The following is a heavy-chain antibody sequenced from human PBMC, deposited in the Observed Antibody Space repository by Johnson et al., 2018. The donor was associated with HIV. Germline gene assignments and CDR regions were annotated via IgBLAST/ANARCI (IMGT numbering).Heavy chain of an antibody. V-gene: IGHV3-20*04. D-gene: IGHD4-17*01. CDR2: INSDGSST. CDR1: GFTFDDYG. Sequence: VQLVESGGSMVRPGGSRRLSCAVSGFTFDDYGMSWVRQAPGKGLEWVSRINSDGSSTSYADSVKGRFTISRDNAKNTLYLQMNSLRAEDTAVYYCARAPKGGDYGEGAFDIWGQGTMVTVSS. J-gene: IGHJ3*02. CDR3: ARAPKGGDYGEGAFDI.